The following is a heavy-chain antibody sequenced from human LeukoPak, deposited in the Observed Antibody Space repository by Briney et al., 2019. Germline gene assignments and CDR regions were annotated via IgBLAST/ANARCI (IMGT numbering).Heavy chain of an antibody. Sequence: GASVKVSCKASGGTFSSYAVSWVRQAPGQGLEWMGGIIPFFGPANYAQKLQGRVTMTTDTSTSTAYMELRSLRSDDTAVYYCARVEMATTKFDYWGQGTLVTVSS. CDR3: ARVEMATTKFDY. J-gene: IGHJ4*02. CDR2: IIPFFGPA. D-gene: IGHD5-24*01. V-gene: IGHV1-69*05. CDR1: GGTFSSYA.